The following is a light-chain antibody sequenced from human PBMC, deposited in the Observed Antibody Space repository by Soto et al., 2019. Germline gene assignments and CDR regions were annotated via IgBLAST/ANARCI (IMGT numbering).Light chain of an antibody. Sequence: QSVLTQPPSVSGAPGQRVTISCTGSNSNIGAGYDVPWYQQLPGTAPKLLIYYNNIRPSGVPDRFSGSKSGTSASLAITGLQAEDEADYYCQSQVSSLSGSVFGGGTKVTVL. CDR3: QSQVSSLSGSV. J-gene: IGLJ2*01. V-gene: IGLV1-40*01. CDR2: YNN. CDR1: NSNIGAGYD.